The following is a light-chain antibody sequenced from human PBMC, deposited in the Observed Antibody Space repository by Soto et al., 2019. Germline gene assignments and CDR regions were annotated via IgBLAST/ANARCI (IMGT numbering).Light chain of an antibody. CDR2: EGS. J-gene: IGLJ1*01. V-gene: IGLV2-14*02. CDR3: QSYDSSLSGYV. CDR1: SSDVGTYNF. Sequence: QSALTQPASVSGSPGQSITISCTGTSSDVGTYNFVSWYQQRPGKAPKLMIYEGSKRPSGVSSRFSGSKSGNTASLTISGLQAEDEADYYCQSYDSSLSGYVFGAGTKLTVL.